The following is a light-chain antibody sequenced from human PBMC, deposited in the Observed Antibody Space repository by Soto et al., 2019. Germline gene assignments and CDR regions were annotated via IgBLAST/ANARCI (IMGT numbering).Light chain of an antibody. J-gene: IGKJ2*01. CDR3: QQRATWPPTYT. CDR1: QNVRTY. CDR2: DAS. V-gene: IGKV3-11*01. Sequence: EIVLTQSPATLSLSPGDRATLSCRASQNVRTYLGWYQQKPGQAPRLLIYDASNRATGIPARFSGSGSGTDFTLTISSLEPEDFAVYYCQQRATWPPTYTFGQGTRLEIK.